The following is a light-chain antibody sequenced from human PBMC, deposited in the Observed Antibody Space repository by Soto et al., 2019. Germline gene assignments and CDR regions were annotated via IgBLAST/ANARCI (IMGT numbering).Light chain of an antibody. Sequence: QSALTQPASVSGSPGQSITISCIGTSSDVGGYNYVSWFQQYPDKAPKLIIYDVSDRPSGVSNRFSGSKSGNTASLTISGLQAEDEADYHSSSYTSITTLDVFGTGTKVTVL. CDR3: SSYTSITTLDV. CDR1: SSDVGGYNY. CDR2: DVS. J-gene: IGLJ1*01. V-gene: IGLV2-14*01.